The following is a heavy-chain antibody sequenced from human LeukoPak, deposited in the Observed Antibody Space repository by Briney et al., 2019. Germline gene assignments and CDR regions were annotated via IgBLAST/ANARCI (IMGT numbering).Heavy chain of an antibody. CDR3: ARGLKTPRKKSITIFGVVTPGYYYYYGMDV. CDR1: GYTFTSYD. D-gene: IGHD3-3*01. J-gene: IGHJ6*02. Sequence: ASVKVSCKASGYTFTSYDINWVRQATGQGLEWMGWMNPNSGNTGYAQKFQGRVTMTGNTSISTAYMELSSLRSEDTAVYYCARGLKTPRKKSITIFGVVTPGYYYYYGMDVWGQGTTVTVSS. CDR2: MNPNSGNT. V-gene: IGHV1-8*01.